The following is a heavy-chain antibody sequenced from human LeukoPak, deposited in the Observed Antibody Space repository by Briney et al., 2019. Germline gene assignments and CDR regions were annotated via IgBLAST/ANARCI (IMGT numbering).Heavy chain of an antibody. J-gene: IGHJ4*02. CDR1: GFTFSSYG. CDR3: AKDATGYSSSWYTY. V-gene: IGHV3-30*18. CDR2: ISYDGSNK. D-gene: IGHD6-13*01. Sequence: GGSLRLSCAASGFTFSSYGMHWVRQAPGKGLEWVAVISYDGSNKYYADSVKGRFTISRDNSKNSLYLQMNSLRAEDMALYYCAKDATGYSSSWYTYWGQGTLVTVSS.